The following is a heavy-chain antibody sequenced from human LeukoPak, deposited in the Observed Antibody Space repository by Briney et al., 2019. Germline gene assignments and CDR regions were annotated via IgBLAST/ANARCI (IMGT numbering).Heavy chain of an antibody. D-gene: IGHD1-1*01. V-gene: IGHV4-61*02. CDR1: GGSISSGGYY. CDR2: IYTSGNT. CDR3: ARGVPYYFDY. Sequence: PSQTLSLTCTVSGGSISSGGYYWSWIRQPAGKGLEWIGRIYTSGNTNYNPSLKSRATISVDTSKNQFSLEPSSVTAADTAVYYCARGVPYYFDYWGQGTLVTVSS. J-gene: IGHJ4*02.